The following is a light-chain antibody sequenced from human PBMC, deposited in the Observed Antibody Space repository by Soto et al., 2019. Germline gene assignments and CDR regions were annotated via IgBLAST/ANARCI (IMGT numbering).Light chain of an antibody. CDR3: QKYNSALRT. CDR1: QTIRNY. V-gene: IGKV1-5*01. CDR2: DAS. J-gene: IGKJ1*01. Sequence: GDRVTITCRASQTIRNYLAWYQQKPGKAPDLLIYDASSLENEVPSRFSGSGSGTDFTLTISSLQPEDVETYYCQKYNSALRTFGQGTKVDIK.